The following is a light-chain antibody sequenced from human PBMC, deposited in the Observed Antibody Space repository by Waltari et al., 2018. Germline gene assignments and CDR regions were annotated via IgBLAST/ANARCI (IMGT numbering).Light chain of an antibody. CDR2: QDI. J-gene: IGLJ2*01. CDR3: QAWDSSTAHVI. V-gene: IGLV3-1*01. CDR1: KLESKF. Sequence: SYELTQAPSVSVSPGQTASITCSGDKLESKFVCWHQQRPGQSPLLVIYQDIKQPSGIPERFSGSNSGNTATLTISATQAMDEADYYCQAWDSSTAHVIFGGGTKLTVL.